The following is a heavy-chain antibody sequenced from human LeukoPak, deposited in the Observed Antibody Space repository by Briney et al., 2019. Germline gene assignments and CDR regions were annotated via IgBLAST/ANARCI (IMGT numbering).Heavy chain of an antibody. D-gene: IGHD3-10*01. Sequence: GGSLRLSCAASGFTFSSYGMHWVRQAPGKGLVWVSGISNDGTSTTYADSVKGRFTISRDNAKNTLYLQMHSLRAEDTAVYSCARGWFGPDSCGQGTLVTVSS. CDR3: ARGWFGPDS. J-gene: IGHJ5*01. V-gene: IGHV3-74*01. CDR1: GFTFSSYG. CDR2: ISNDGTST.